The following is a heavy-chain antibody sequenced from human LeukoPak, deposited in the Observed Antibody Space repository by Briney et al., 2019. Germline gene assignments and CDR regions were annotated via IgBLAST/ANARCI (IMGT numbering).Heavy chain of an antibody. CDR3: ARSYDTNFDY. V-gene: IGHV4-59*01. D-gene: IGHD3-3*01. CDR1: GGSIRSYY. J-gene: IGHJ4*02. CDR2: IYFSGST. Sequence: SETLSLTCTVSGGSIRSYYWSWIRQPPGKGLEWIGYIYFSGSTSYNPSLKSRVTISVDRSKNQLSLKLSSVAAADTAVYYCARSYDTNFDYWGQGTLVTVSS.